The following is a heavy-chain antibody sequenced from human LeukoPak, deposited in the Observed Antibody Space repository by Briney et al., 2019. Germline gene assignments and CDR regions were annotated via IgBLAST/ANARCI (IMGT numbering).Heavy chain of an antibody. Sequence: SETLSLTCAVYGGSFSGYYWSWIRQPPGKGLEWIGEINHSGSTNYNPSLKSRVTISVDRSKNQFSLKLSSVTAADTAAYYCARGGYSYGSLFDYWGQGTLVTVSS. V-gene: IGHV4-34*01. CDR2: INHSGST. D-gene: IGHD5-18*01. CDR1: GGSFSGYY. J-gene: IGHJ4*02. CDR3: ARGGYSYGSLFDY.